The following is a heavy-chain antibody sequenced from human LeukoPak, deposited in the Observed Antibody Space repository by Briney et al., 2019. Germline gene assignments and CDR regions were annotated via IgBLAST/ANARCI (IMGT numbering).Heavy chain of an antibody. CDR2: IIPIFGTA. CDR3: ARDCLYHHACDAFDI. CDR1: GGTFSSYA. V-gene: IGHV1-69*05. J-gene: IGHJ3*02. D-gene: IGHD1-14*01. Sequence: SVKVSCKASGGTFSSYAISWVRQAPGQGLEWMGRIIPIFGTANYAQKFQGGVTITTDESTSTAYMELSSLRSEDTAVYYCARDCLYHHACDAFDIWGQGTMVTVSS.